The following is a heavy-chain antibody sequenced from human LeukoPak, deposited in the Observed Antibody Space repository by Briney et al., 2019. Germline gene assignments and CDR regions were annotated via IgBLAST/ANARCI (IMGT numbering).Heavy chain of an antibody. Sequence: GDSLRLSCAASGFTFSSYGMHWVRQAPGKGLEWAAFIRYDGSNKYYAGSVKGRFTISRDNSKNTLYLQMNSLRAEDTAVYYCAKDGRFLEWLSSYDAFDIWAKGQWSPSLQ. J-gene: IGHJ3*02. CDR1: GFTFSSYG. D-gene: IGHD3-3*01. CDR3: AKDGRFLEWLSSYDAFDI. CDR2: IRYDGSNK. V-gene: IGHV3-30*02.